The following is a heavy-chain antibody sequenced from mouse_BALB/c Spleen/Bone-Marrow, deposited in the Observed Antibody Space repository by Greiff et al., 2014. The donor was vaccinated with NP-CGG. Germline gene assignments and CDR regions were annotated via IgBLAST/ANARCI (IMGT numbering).Heavy chain of an antibody. D-gene: IGHD2-1*01. Sequence: LQQSGSELVRPGASVKLSCKASGYTFPSYWMHWVKQRHGQGLEWIGNIYPGSGSTNYDEKFKSKGTLTVDTSSSTAYMHLSSLTSEDSAVYYCTRGDGNYWYFDVWGAGTTVTVSS. CDR3: TRGDGNYWYFDV. CDR1: GYTFPSYW. V-gene: IGHV1S22*01. J-gene: IGHJ1*01. CDR2: IYPGSGST.